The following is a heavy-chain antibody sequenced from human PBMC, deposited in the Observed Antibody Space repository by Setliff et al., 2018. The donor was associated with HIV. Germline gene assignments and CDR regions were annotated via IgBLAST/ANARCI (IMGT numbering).Heavy chain of an antibody. D-gene: IGHD6-19*01. V-gene: IGHV4-34*01. CDR1: GGSFSGYY. Sequence: SETLSLTCAVYGGSFSGYYWSWIRQPPGKGLEWIGEINHSGSTNYNPSLKSRVTISVDTSKNQFSLKLSSVTAADTAVYYCARSAYLYSSGWYKGIRYWGQGTLVTVSS. CDR3: ARSAYLYSSGWYKGIRY. J-gene: IGHJ4*02. CDR2: INHSGST.